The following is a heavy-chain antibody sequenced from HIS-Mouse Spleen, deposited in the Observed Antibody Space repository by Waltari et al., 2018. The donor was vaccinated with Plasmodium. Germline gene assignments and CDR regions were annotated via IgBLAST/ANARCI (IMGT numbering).Heavy chain of an antibody. V-gene: IGHV4-39*01. CDR3: ARRGGSYYYFDY. Sequence: QLQLQESGPGLVKPSETLSLTCTVPGGPISSSSYSWGWLRQPPGKGLEWIGSIYYSGSTYYNPSLKSRVTISVDTSKNQFSLKLCSVTAADTAVYYCARRGGSYYYFDYWGQGTLVTVSS. CDR1: GGPISSSSYS. D-gene: IGHD1-26*01. CDR2: IYYSGST. J-gene: IGHJ4*02.